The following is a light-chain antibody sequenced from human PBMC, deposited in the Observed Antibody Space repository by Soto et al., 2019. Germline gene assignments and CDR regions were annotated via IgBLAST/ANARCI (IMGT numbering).Light chain of an antibody. Sequence: QSVLTQPASVSGSPGQSITISCTGTRSDVGSYNLVSWYQQHPGKAPKLMIYEVSKRPSGVSNRFSGSKSGNTASLTISGLQAEDEADYYCCSYAGSSTIYVFGTGTQLTVL. CDR3: CSYAGSSTIYV. CDR1: RSDVGSYNL. J-gene: IGLJ1*01. V-gene: IGLV2-23*02. CDR2: EVS.